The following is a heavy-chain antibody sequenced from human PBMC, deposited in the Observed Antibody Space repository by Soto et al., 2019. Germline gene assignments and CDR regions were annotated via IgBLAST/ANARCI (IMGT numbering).Heavy chain of an antibody. V-gene: IGHV5-51*01. CDR2: IHPSDSDT. Sequence: PGESLKISCKGSGYSFTTFWIGWVRQMPGEGLEWMGIIHPSDSDTRYSRSFEGQVTMSVDKSISTVYLQWSSLKASDTAMYYCANPVGGTSLDYFAFWGQGSLVTVSS. J-gene: IGHJ4*01. D-gene: IGHD1-7*01. CDR1: GYSFTTFW. CDR3: ANPVGGTSLDYFAF.